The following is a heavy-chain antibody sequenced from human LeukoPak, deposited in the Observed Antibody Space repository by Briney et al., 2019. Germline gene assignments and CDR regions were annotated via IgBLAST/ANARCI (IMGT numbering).Heavy chain of an antibody. Sequence: GGSLRLSCAASGFTFSSYGMHWVRQAPGKGLEWVAVISYDGSNKYYADSVKGRFTISRDNSKNTLYLQMNSLRAEDTAVYYCAKEGRDYDILTGYYTRRHYFDYWGQGTLVTVSS. V-gene: IGHV3-30*18. CDR2: ISYDGSNK. J-gene: IGHJ4*02. D-gene: IGHD3-9*01. CDR1: GFTFSSYG. CDR3: AKEGRDYDILTGYYTRRHYFDY.